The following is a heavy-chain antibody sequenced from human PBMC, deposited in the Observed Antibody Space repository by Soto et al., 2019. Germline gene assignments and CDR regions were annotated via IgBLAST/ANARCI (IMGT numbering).Heavy chain of an antibody. CDR1: GLTFSNYG. V-gene: IGHV3-30*18. D-gene: IGHD6-19*01. J-gene: IGHJ4*02. Sequence: QVQLVESGGGVVQPGTSLRLSCATSGLTFSNYGMHWVRQAPGKGLEWVAVISSDGNNKYYADSVKGRFTISRDNSKNTLYLQMNSLRAEDTAVYYCAKWGQWLLGHWGQGTLVTVSP. CDR2: ISSDGNNK. CDR3: AKWGQWLLGH.